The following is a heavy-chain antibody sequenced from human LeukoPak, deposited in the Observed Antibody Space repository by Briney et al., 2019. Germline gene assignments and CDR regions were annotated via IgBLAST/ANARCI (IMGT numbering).Heavy chain of an antibody. Sequence: GGSLRLSCEDSGFTFSSYWMSWVRQAPGKGLAWVANMNQDGSEKSYVDSVKGRFTISRDNAKKSVYLQMNSLRAEDTAVYYCTRDSGYCRFDYWGQGTLVTVSA. CDR1: GFTFSSYW. J-gene: IGHJ4*02. CDR2: MNQDGSEK. CDR3: TRDSGYCRFDY. V-gene: IGHV3-7*01. D-gene: IGHD3-22*01.